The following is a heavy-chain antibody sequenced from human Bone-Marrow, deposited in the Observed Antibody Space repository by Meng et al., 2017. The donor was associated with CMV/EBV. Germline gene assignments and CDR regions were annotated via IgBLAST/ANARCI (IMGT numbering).Heavy chain of an antibody. CDR2: ISSSGSTI. D-gene: IGHD3-22*01. CDR3: AKDASHMYYYDSSGYRGPYYFDY. Sequence: GGSLRLSCAASGFTFSSYEMNWVRQAPGKGLEWVSYISSSGSTIYYAASVKGRFTISRDNSKNTLYLQMNSLRAEDTAVYYCAKDASHMYYYDSSGYRGPYYFDYWGQGTLVTVSS. CDR1: GFTFSSYE. J-gene: IGHJ4*02. V-gene: IGHV3-48*03.